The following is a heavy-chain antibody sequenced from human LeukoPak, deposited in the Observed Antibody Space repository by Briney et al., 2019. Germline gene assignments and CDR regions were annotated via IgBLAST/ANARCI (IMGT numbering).Heavy chain of an antibody. CDR3: ARHGDYRSYYYYGMDV. J-gene: IGHJ6*02. CDR2: IYHSGTT. D-gene: IGHD4-11*01. CDR1: GGSIISSSYN. Sequence: SETLSLTCAVSGGSIISSSYNWGWIRQPPGKGLEWIGTIYHSGTTYYNPSLKSRVTISVDTSKNQFSLKLSSVTAADTAVYYCARHGDYRSYYYYGMDVWGQGTTVTVSS. V-gene: IGHV4-39*01.